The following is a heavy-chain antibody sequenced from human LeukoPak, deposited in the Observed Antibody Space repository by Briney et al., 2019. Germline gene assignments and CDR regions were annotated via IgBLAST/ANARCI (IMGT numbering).Heavy chain of an antibody. CDR3: ARDARRGWFDP. J-gene: IGHJ5*02. CDR2: IYYSGST. Sequence: PSETLSLTCTVSGDSISSSSYYWGWIRQPPGKGLEWIGSIYYSGSTYYNPSLKSRVTISVDTSKNQFSLKLSSVTAADTAVYYCARDARRGWFDPWGQGTLVTVSS. D-gene: IGHD3-10*01. V-gene: IGHV4-39*07. CDR1: GDSISSSSYY.